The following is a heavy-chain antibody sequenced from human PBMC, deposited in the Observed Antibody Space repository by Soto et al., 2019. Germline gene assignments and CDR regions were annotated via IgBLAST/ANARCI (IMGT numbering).Heavy chain of an antibody. Sequence: ASVKVSCKASGGTFSSYAISWVRQAPGQGLEWMGGIIPIFGTANYAQKFQGRVTITADESTSTAYMELSSLRSEDTAVYYCARDPRSYDILTGSDYYYGMDVWGQGTTVTVSS. CDR1: GGTFSSYA. CDR2: IIPIFGTA. V-gene: IGHV1-69*13. J-gene: IGHJ6*02. CDR3: ARDPRSYDILTGSDYYYGMDV. D-gene: IGHD3-9*01.